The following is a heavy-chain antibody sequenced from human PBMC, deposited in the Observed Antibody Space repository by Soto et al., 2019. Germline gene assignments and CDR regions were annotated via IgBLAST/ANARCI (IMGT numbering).Heavy chain of an antibody. Sequence: GESLKISCKGSGYSFTSHWIGWVRQMPGKGLEWMGIIYPDDSDTRYSPSFRGQVTISVDKSINTAYLQWSSLKASDTAMYYCARRVPMTVVDDALDIWGRGTMVTVSS. CDR2: IYPDDSDT. CDR1: GYSFTSHW. V-gene: IGHV5-51*01. D-gene: IGHD3-22*01. J-gene: IGHJ3*02. CDR3: ARRVPMTVVDDALDI.